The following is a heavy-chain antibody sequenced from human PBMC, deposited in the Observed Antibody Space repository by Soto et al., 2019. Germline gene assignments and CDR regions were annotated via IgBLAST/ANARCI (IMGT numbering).Heavy chain of an antibody. CDR2: INQDGSQR. CDR3: AGGAGWEQEY. CDR1: GFTFRDYF. Sequence: VQLVESGGALVQPGGSLRLSCGASGFTFRDYFMTWVRQAPGKGLEWVANINQDGSQRHYVDSVRGRFTTSRDNAKNSLHLEMNSLRVEDTAVYFCAGGAGWEQEYWGQGTLVTVS. V-gene: IGHV3-7*05. D-gene: IGHD1-26*01. J-gene: IGHJ4*02.